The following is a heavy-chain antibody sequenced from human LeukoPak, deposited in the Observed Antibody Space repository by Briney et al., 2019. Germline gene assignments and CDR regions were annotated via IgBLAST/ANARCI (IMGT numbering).Heavy chain of an antibody. Sequence: PSETLSLTCTVSGYSISSGYYWGWIRQPPGKGLEWIGSIYRSGSTYYNPSLESRVTISVDTSKNQFSLKLSSVTAADTAVYYCARCKGYSYGRNYYYYYYMDVWGKGTTVTVSS. D-gene: IGHD5-18*01. CDR3: ARCKGYSYGRNYYYYYYMDV. J-gene: IGHJ6*03. CDR2: IYRSGST. CDR1: GYSISSGYY. V-gene: IGHV4-38-2*02.